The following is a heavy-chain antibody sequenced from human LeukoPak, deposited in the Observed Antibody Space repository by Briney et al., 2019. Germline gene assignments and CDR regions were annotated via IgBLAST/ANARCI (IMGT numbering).Heavy chain of an antibody. CDR3: ARTYSNINYYYYNGMDV. D-gene: IGHD4-11*01. CDR2: IYYSGST. Sequence: PSETLSLTCTVSGGSISSSSYYWGWIRQPPGKGLEWIGSIYYSGSTYYNPSLKSRVTISVDTSKNQFSLKLSSVTAADTAVYYCARTYSNINYYYYNGMDVWGQGTTVTVSS. J-gene: IGHJ6*02. V-gene: IGHV4-39*01. CDR1: GGSISSSSYY.